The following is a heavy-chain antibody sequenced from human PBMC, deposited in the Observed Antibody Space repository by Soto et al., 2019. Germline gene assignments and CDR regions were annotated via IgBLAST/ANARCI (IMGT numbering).Heavy chain of an antibody. Sequence: QVQLQESGPGLVKPSQTLSLTCTVSGGSISSGDYYWRWIRQPPGKGLEWIGYIYYSGSTYYNPSLKSRVTISVDTSKNQCSLKLSSVTAADTAVYSCARERTDGSRLDPWGQGTLVTVSS. CDR1: GGSISSGDYY. J-gene: IGHJ5*02. CDR3: ARERTDGSRLDP. V-gene: IGHV4-30-4*01. D-gene: IGHD6-13*01. CDR2: IYYSGST.